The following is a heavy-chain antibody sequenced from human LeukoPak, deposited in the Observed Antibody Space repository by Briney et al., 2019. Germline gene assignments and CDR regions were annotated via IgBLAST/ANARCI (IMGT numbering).Heavy chain of an antibody. CDR2: ISGSGSSI. CDR1: GFPFSSYE. J-gene: IGHJ4*02. V-gene: IGHV3-48*03. CDR3: ARGHNDY. Sequence: GGSLRLSCVASGFPFSSYEMNWVRQAPGKGLEWVSYISGSGSSISYADSVKGRFTISSDNAKNPLYLQMNSLRAEDTAVYYCARGHNDYWGQGTLVTVSS.